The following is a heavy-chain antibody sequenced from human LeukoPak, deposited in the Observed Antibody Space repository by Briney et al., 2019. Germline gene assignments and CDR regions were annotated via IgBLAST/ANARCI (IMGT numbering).Heavy chain of an antibody. V-gene: IGHV1-18*01. D-gene: IGHD6-13*01. CDR2: ISASNGNT. Sequence: ASVKVSCKASGYTFTSYGISWVRQAPGQGLEWMGWISASNGNTDHAQKFQGRVTMTTDTSTTTAYMELRSLRPDDTAVYYCARDTSYSWYDTFGDYWGQGTLVTVSS. CDR1: GYTFTSYG. J-gene: IGHJ4*02. CDR3: ARDTSYSWYDTFGDY.